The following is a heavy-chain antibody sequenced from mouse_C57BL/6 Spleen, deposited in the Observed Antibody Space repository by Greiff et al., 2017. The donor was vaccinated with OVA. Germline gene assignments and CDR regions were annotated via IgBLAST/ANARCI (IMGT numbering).Heavy chain of an antibody. Sequence: EVQVVESGGGLVQPGGSLKLSCAASGFTFSDYYMYWVRQTPEKRLEWVAYISNGGGSTYYPDTVKGRFTISRDNAKNTLYLQMSRLKSEDTAMYYCARQGHAMDYWGQGTSVTVSS. V-gene: IGHV5-12*01. CDR3: ARQGHAMDY. CDR1: GFTFSDYY. CDR2: ISNGGGST. J-gene: IGHJ4*01.